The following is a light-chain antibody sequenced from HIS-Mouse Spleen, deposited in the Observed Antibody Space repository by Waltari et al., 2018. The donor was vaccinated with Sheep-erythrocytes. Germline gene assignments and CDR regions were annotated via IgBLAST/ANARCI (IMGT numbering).Light chain of an antibody. CDR1: KLGYKY. CDR3: QAWDSSTVV. Sequence: SYELTQPPPVSVSPGQTASITCSGDKLGYKYACWYQQKPGHSPVLVIYQDSKRPSGIPGRFSGSNSGNTATLTISGTQAMDEADYYCQAWDSSTVVFGGGTKLTVL. CDR2: QDS. J-gene: IGLJ2*01. V-gene: IGLV3-1*01.